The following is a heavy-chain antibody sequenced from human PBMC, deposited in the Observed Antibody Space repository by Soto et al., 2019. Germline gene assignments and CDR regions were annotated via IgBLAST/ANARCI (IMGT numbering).Heavy chain of an antibody. CDR1: GYTFTSYD. D-gene: IGHD4-17*01. CDR3: DRANGDFDY. V-gene: IGHV1-8*01. CDR2: MNLNSGYT. Sequence: QVQLVQSGAEVKKPGASVKVSCKASGYTFTSYDINWVRQATGQGLEWMGWMNLNSGYTGYAQKFQGRVTMTRDNSIRTAFMELSSLGSEDTAVYYCDRANGDFDYWGQGTLVTVSS. J-gene: IGHJ4*02.